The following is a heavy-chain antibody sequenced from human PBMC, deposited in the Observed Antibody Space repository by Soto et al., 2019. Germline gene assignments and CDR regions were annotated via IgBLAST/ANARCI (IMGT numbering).Heavy chain of an antibody. CDR2: MNPNSGNT. CDR1: GYTLTSYD. V-gene: IGHV1-8*01. J-gene: IGHJ4*02. CDR3: ARGDFWSEPFDY. Sequence: ASVKVSCKASGYTLTSYDINWVRQATGKGLEWMGWMNPNSGNTGYAQKFQGRVTMTRNTSISTAYMELSSLRSEDTAVYYCARGDFWSEPFDYWGQGTLVTVSS. D-gene: IGHD3-3*01.